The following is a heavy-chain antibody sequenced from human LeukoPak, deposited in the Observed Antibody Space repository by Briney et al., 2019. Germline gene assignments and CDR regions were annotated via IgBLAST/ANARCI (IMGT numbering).Heavy chain of an antibody. CDR3: AKDGDSTGYYSSYYNHMDV. V-gene: IGHV3-30*02. CDR2: IRFDGGKK. CDR1: GFTFSSYG. Sequence: QPGGSLRLSCAASGFTFSSYGMHWVRQAPGKGLEWVTFIRFDGGKKNYADSVKGRFAISRDNSKNTVYLQMNSLRAEDTAIYYCAKDGDSTGYYSSYYNHMDVWGKGTSVTISS. D-gene: IGHD3-22*01. J-gene: IGHJ6*03.